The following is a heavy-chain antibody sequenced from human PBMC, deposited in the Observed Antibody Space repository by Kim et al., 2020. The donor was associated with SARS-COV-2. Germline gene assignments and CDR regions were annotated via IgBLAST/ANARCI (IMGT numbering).Heavy chain of an antibody. CDR1: GFTFSSYS. J-gene: IGHJ4*02. D-gene: IGHD3-22*01. CDR3: ARSATHYYDSSGYYPRHFDY. V-gene: IGHV3-21*01. Sequence: GGSLRLSCAASGFTFSSYSMNWVRQAPGKGLEWVSSISSSSSYIYYADSVKGRFTISRDNVKNSLYLQMNSLRAEDTAVYYCARSATHYYDSSGYYPRHFDYWGQGTLVTVSS. CDR2: ISSSSSYI.